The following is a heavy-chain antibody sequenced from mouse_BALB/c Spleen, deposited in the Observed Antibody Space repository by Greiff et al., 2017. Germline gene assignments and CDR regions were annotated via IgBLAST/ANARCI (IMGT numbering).Heavy chain of an antibody. CDR3: AKGEKYEYDGYYFDY. V-gene: IGHV3-8*02. D-gene: IGHD2-4*01. Sequence: DVKLQESGPSLVKPSQTLSLTCSVTGDSITSGYWNWIRKFPGNKLEYMGYISYSGSTYYNPSLKSRISITRDTSENQYYLQLNSVTTEDTATYYGAKGEKYEYDGYYFDYWGQGTTLTVSS. J-gene: IGHJ2*01. CDR1: GDSITSGY. CDR2: ISYSGST.